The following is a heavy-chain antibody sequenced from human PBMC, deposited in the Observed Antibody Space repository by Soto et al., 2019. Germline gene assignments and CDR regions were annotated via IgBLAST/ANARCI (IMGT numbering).Heavy chain of an antibody. Sequence: VQLLESGGGLVRPGGSPRLSCAASGFTFSSYAMSWVRQAPGKGLEWVSTISGSDGRTYSTDSVKGRFTISRDNSRNTAYLQMNSLRVEDTAVYYCAKGVSQYTPLALFDYWGRGTLVTVSS. V-gene: IGHV3-23*01. CDR3: AKGVSQYTPLALFDY. CDR2: ISGSDGRT. CDR1: GFTFSSYA. J-gene: IGHJ4*02. D-gene: IGHD5-18*01.